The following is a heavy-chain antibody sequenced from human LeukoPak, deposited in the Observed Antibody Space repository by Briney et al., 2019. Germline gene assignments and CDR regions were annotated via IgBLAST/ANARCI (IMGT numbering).Heavy chain of an antibody. CDR1: GFTVTSAY. CDR3: AKEGVSVGAQRGYYMDV. CDR2: IYPGVGT. J-gene: IGHJ6*03. D-gene: IGHD1-26*01. V-gene: IGHV3-53*01. Sequence: GGSLRLSCAASGFTVTSAYMNWVRQAPGRGLEWISVIYPGVGTYYADSVKGRFTISRDNSKNTLYLQLNSLRAEDTAVYYCAKEGVSVGAQRGYYMDVWGNGTTVTVS.